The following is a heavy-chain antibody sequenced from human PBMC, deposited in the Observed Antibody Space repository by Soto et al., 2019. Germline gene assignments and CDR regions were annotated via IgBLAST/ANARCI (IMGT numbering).Heavy chain of an antibody. Sequence: QVQLVESGGGVVQPGRSLRLPCAASGFTFSSYAMHWVRQAPGKGLEWVAVISYDGSNKYYADSVKGRFTISRDNSKNTLYLQMNSLRAEDTAVYYCVAGVGGYDYYYGMDVWGQGTTVTVSS. V-gene: IGHV3-30-3*01. J-gene: IGHJ6*02. D-gene: IGHD1-26*01. CDR1: GFTFSSYA. CDR2: ISYDGSNK. CDR3: VAGVGGYDYYYGMDV.